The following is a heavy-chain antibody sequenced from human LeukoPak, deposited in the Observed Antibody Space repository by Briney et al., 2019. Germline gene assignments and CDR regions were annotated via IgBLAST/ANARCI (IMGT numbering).Heavy chain of an antibody. D-gene: IGHD3-16*01. CDR3: ALARGDYDYYYYMDV. J-gene: IGHJ6*03. CDR1: GGTFSSHA. V-gene: IGHV1-69*05. Sequence: SVTVSCRASGGTFSSHAISWVRQAAGQGLEWMGGIIPLFGTANYAQKFQGRVTITTDESTSTAYMELSSLRSEDTAVYYCALARGDYDYYYYMDVWGKGTTVTVSS. CDR2: IIPLFGTA.